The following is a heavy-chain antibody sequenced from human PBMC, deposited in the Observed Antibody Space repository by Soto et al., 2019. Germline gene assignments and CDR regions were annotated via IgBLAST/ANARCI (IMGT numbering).Heavy chain of an antibody. CDR1: GGTFSSYA. CDR3: ARNRAQLPVRYYYGMDV. J-gene: IGHJ6*02. V-gene: IGHV1-69*13. D-gene: IGHD2-2*01. CDR2: IIPIFGTA. Sequence: SVKVSCKASGGTFSSYAISWVRQAPGQGLEWMGGIIPIFGTATYAQKFQGRVTITADESTSTAYMELSSLRSEDTAVYYCARNRAQLPVRYYYGMDVWGQGTTVTVSS.